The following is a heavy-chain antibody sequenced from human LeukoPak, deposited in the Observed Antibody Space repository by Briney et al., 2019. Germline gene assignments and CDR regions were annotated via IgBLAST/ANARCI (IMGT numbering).Heavy chain of an antibody. CDR3: AKDHLVSSGWQTPSY. CDR1: GFTFSSYV. Sequence: GGSLRLSCAASGFTFSSYVMSWVRQAPGKGLEWVSGITGSGGSTYYADSVKGRFTISRDNSKNTLYLQMNSLRAEDTAVYYCAKDHLVSSGWQTPSYWGQGTLVTVSS. J-gene: IGHJ4*02. V-gene: IGHV3-23*01. D-gene: IGHD6-19*01. CDR2: ITGSGGST.